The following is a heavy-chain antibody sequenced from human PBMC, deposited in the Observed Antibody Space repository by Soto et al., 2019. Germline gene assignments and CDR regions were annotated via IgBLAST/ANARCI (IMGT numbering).Heavy chain of an antibody. J-gene: IGHJ5*02. CDR2: INSEGSST. Sequence: EVQLVESGGGLVQPGGSLRLSCAASGFTFSSYWMHWVRQVPGKGLVWVSRINSEGSSTTYADSVKGRFTISRDNTEKMLYMQMISLRPEVTGVYYCARVETCWSTSYYCVCDPGGQGTRVTVSS. CDR3: ARVETCWSTSYYCVCDP. CDR1: GFTFSSYW. V-gene: IGHV3-74*01. D-gene: IGHD2-2*01.